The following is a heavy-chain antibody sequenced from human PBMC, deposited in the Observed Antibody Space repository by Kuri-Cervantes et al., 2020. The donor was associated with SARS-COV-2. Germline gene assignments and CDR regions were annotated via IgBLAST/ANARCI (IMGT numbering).Heavy chain of an antibody. D-gene: IGHD5-24*01. V-gene: IGHV4-4*07. J-gene: IGHJ4*02. Sequence: GSLRLSCTVSGGSISSYYWSWIRQPAGKGLEWIGRIYTSGSTNYNPSLKSRVTISVDTSKNQFSLKLSSVTAADTAVYYCARSRDGYSYNYWGQGPLVTVSS. CDR3: ARSRDGYSYNY. CDR1: GGSISSYY. CDR2: IYTSGST.